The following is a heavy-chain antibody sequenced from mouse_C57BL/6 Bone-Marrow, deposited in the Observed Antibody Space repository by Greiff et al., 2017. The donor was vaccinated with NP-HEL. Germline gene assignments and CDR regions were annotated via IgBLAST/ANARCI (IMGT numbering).Heavy chain of an antibody. CDR1: GYSITSGYY. Sequence: EVKLMESGPGLVKPSQSLSLTCSVTGYSITSGYYWNWIRQFPGNKLEWMGYISYDGSNNYNPSLKNRISITRDTSKNQFFLKLNSVTTEDTATYYCARGGYDYDWFAYWGQGTLVTVSA. J-gene: IGHJ3*01. CDR3: ARGGYDYDWFAY. V-gene: IGHV3-6*01. D-gene: IGHD2-4*01. CDR2: ISYDGSN.